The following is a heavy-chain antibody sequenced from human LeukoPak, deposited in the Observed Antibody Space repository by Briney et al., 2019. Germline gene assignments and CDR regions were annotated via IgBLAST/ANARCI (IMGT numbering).Heavy chain of an antibody. Sequence: GASVKVSCKASGGTFSSYAISWVRQAPGQGLEWMGRIIPILGIANYAQKFQGRVTITADKSTSTAYMELSSLRSEDTAVYYCARGLSYSSSWYLLDAFDIWGQGTMVTVSS. CDR2: IIPILGIA. CDR3: ARGLSYSSSWYLLDAFDI. J-gene: IGHJ3*02. V-gene: IGHV1-69*04. CDR1: GGTFSSYA. D-gene: IGHD6-13*01.